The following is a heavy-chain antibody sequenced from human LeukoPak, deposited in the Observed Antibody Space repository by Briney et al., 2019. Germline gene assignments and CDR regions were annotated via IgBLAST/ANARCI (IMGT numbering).Heavy chain of an antibody. CDR2: IYYSGNT. J-gene: IGHJ5*02. D-gene: IGHD2-2*01. Sequence: SETLSLTCTISGVSISSYYWSWIRQPPGKGLEWIGDIYYSGNTNYNPSLKSRVTISVDTSKNQFSLKLSSVTAADTAVYYCARATADCSSTSCYLNWFDPWGQGTLVTVSS. CDR3: ARATADCSSTSCYLNWFDP. V-gene: IGHV4-59*01. CDR1: GVSISSYY.